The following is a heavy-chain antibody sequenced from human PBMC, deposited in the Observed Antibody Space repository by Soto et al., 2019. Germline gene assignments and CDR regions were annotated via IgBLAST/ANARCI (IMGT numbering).Heavy chain of an antibody. Sequence: PSESLALASAVSGDCVRSRHGGVWVRKPPGEGLEWIVEILHSGSCNYNPALKSRVTMSVDNSKSQFSLKMTSVTAADTAVYYCATYSDSTCYWYFDVWGRGTLVTVSS. J-gene: IGHJ2*01. CDR3: ATYSDSTCYWYFDV. CDR2: ILHSGSC. CDR1: GDCVRSRHG. D-gene: IGHD3-22*01. V-gene: IGHV4-4*02.